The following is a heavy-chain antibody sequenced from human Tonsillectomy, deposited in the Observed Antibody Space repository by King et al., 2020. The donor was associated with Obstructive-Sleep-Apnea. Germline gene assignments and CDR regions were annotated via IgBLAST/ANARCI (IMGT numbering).Heavy chain of an antibody. V-gene: IGHV1-24*01. Sequence: VQLVESGAEVKKPGASVKVSCKVSGYTLTELSMHWVRQAPGKGLEWMGGFDPEDGETIYAQKFQGRVTMTEDTSTDTAYMELSSLRSEDTAVYYCATFIVGATGGYYYYGMDVWGQGTTVTVSS. CDR2: FDPEDGET. CDR1: GYTLTELS. D-gene: IGHD1-26*01. CDR3: ATFIVGATGGYYYYGMDV. J-gene: IGHJ6*02.